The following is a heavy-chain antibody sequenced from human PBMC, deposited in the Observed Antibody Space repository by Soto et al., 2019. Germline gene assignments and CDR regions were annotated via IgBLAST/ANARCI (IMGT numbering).Heavy chain of an antibody. V-gene: IGHV4-38-2*01. J-gene: IGHJ4*02. D-gene: IGHD6-19*01. Sequence: SETLSLTCAVSGYSISSGYYWGWIRQPPGKGLEWIGSIYHSGSTYYNPSLKSRVTISVDTSKNQFSLKLSSVTAADTAVYYCARVAQYSSGWTPFDYWGQGTLVTVSS. CDR3: ARVAQYSSGWTPFDY. CDR1: GYSISSGYY. CDR2: IYHSGST.